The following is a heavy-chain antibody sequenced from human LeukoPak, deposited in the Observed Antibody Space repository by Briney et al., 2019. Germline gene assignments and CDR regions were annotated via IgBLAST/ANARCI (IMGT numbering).Heavy chain of an antibody. D-gene: IGHD3-10*01. V-gene: IGHV4-59*01. CDR2: IYYSGST. CDR3: ARGGYYGSGNDFRFDP. J-gene: IGHJ5*02. Sequence: SETLSLTCTVSGGSISSYYWSWIRQPPGKGLEWIGCIYYSGSTNYKPSLKSRVTISVDTSKNQFSLKLNSVTAADTAVYYCARGGYYGSGNDFRFDPWGQGTLATVSS. CDR1: GGSISSYY.